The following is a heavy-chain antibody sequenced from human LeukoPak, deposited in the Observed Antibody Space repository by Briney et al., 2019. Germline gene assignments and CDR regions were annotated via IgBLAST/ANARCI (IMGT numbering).Heavy chain of an antibody. D-gene: IGHD1-26*01. V-gene: IGHV4-34*01. CDR2: INHSGST. CDR3: ARGVGWPHTMTYYYYYMDV. CDR1: GGSFSSYY. J-gene: IGHJ6*03. Sequence: PSETLSLTCAVYGGSFSSYYYSWIRQPPGKGLEWIGEINHSGSTNYNPSLKSRVTMSVDTSKNQFSLNLSSVTAADAAVYYCARGVGWPHTMTYYYYYMDVWGKGTPVTVSS.